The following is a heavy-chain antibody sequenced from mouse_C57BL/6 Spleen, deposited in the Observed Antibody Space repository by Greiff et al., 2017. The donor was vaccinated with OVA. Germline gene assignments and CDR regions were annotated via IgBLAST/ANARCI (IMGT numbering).Heavy chain of an antibody. CDR3: ARHDGYCPPYPMDY. V-gene: IGHV3-6*01. CDR2: ISYDGSN. J-gene: IGHJ4*01. D-gene: IGHD2-3*01. CDR1: GYSITSGYY. Sequence: EVQLVESGPGLVKPSQSLSLTCSVTGYSITSGYYWNWIRQFTGNKLEWMGYISYDGSNNYNPSLKNRISITRDTSKNQFFLKLNSVTTEDTATYYCARHDGYCPPYPMDYWGQGPSVTVSS.